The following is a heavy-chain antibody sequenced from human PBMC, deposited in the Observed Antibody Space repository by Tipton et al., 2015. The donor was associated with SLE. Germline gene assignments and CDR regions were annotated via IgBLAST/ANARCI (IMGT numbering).Heavy chain of an antibody. D-gene: IGHD1-1*01. J-gene: IGHJ2*01. CDR1: GGAISSGGYY. CDR3: AKTLAGATPGRYQSYWYFDL. Sequence: TLSLTCTVSGGAISSGGYYWGWIRQPAGKGLEWIGRIFTSGKTFYNPPHKSRVTISMDLSNNQFSLNLSSVTASDTAVYYCAKTLAGATPGRYQSYWYFDLWGRGLRVIVSS. V-gene: IGHV4-61*02. CDR2: IFTSGKT.